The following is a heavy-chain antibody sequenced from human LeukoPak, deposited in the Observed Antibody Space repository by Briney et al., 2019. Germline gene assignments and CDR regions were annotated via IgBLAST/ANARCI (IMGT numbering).Heavy chain of an antibody. J-gene: IGHJ3*02. V-gene: IGHV3-7*03. D-gene: IGHD3-9*01. Sequence: GGSLRLSCAASGFTFSSYWMSWVRQAPGKGLEWVANIKQDGSEKYYVDSVKGRFTISRDNAKNSLYLQMNSLRAEDTAVYYCARVIRYFDWARHHDAFDIWGQGTMVTVSS. CDR2: IKQDGSEK. CDR1: GFTFSSYW. CDR3: ARVIRYFDWARHHDAFDI.